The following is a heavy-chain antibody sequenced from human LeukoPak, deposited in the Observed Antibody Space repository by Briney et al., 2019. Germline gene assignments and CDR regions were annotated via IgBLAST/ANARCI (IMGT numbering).Heavy chain of an antibody. D-gene: IGHD5-24*01. CDR2: ISAYHGNT. V-gene: IGHV1-18*01. CDR3: AREGAGDGYNTDY. J-gene: IGHJ4*02. CDR1: GYTFTSYG. Sequence: ASVKVSCKASGYTFTSYGITWVRQAPGQGLEWVGWISAYHGNTSYAQKLQGRVTMTTDTSTSTAYMELRSLRSDDTAVYYCAREGAGDGYNTDYWGQGTLVTVSS.